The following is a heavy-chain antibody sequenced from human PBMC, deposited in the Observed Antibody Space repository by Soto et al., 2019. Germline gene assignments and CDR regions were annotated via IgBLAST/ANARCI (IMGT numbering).Heavy chain of an antibody. Sequence: QVQLQQWGAGLLKPSETLSLTCTVSGGSFSGYYWSWIRQPPGKGLEWIGEINQSGSTNYNPSLTGRVITSVAPSTNQFSLKLSSVTAADTAVYYCARYSTAQWELGFMAFDIWGQGTMVTVSS. CDR3: ARYSTAQWELGFMAFDI. CDR2: INQSGST. CDR1: GGSFSGYY. J-gene: IGHJ3*02. D-gene: IGHD1-26*01. V-gene: IGHV4-34*01.